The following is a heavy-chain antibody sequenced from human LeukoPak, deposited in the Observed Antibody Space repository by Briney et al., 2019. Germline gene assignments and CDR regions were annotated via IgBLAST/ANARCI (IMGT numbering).Heavy chain of an antibody. V-gene: IGHV3-33*06. D-gene: IGHD4-17*01. CDR3: AKDPFTFDGDYGDT. CDR2: IWYDASNK. J-gene: IGHJ4*02. CDR1: GFTFSSHG. Sequence: PGRSLRLSCAASGFTFSSHGMHWVRQAPGKGLEWVAVIWYDASNKYYADSVKGRFTVSRDNSKNTLYLQMNSLRPDDTAVYYCAKDPFTFDGDYGDTWGQGTLVIVSS.